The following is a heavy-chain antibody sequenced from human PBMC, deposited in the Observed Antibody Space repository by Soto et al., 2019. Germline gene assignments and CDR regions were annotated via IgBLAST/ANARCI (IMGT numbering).Heavy chain of an antibody. CDR2: IFSSDAK. D-gene: IGHD3-10*01. J-gene: IGHJ6*02. CDR3: ARISGGSPYYYAMDV. Sequence: QVTLKESGPVLVKPTETLTLTCTVSGFSLTNNTLGVSWIRQPPGKALEWLANIFSSDAKSYSTSLKSRVTISQDTSKSQVVLTVPTTDPVDTATYYCARISGGSPYYYAMDVWGQGTTVTVSS. CDR1: GFSLTNNTLG. V-gene: IGHV2-26*01.